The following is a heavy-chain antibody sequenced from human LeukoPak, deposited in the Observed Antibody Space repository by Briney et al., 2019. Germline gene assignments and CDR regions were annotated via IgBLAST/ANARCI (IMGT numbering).Heavy chain of an antibody. CDR2: INPNSGGT. D-gene: IGHD3-3*01. Sequence: ASVKVSCKASGYTFTGYYMHWVRQAPGQGLEWMGWINPNSGGTNYAQKFQGRVTMTRDTSISTAYMELSRLRSGDTAVYYCARTLKYYDFWRDWFDPWGQGTLVTVSS. CDR1: GYTFTGYY. J-gene: IGHJ5*02. V-gene: IGHV1-2*02. CDR3: ARTLKYYDFWRDWFDP.